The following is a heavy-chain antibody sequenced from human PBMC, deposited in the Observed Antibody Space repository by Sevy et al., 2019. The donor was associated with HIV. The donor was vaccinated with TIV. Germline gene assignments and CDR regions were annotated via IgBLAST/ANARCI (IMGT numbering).Heavy chain of an antibody. Sequence: GGSLRLSCAAFGFTVSDAWMSWVRQAPGKGLQWVGRIKSKTDGGTTDYVTPVKGRFTISRDDSKNTLYLQINSLKTEDTAVYYCTLEGLYCSGGTCYSDGFDSWGQGILVTVSS. V-gene: IGHV3-15*01. CDR2: IKSKTDGGTT. J-gene: IGHJ4*02. CDR1: GFTVSDAW. D-gene: IGHD2-15*01. CDR3: TLEGLYCSGGTCYSDGFDS.